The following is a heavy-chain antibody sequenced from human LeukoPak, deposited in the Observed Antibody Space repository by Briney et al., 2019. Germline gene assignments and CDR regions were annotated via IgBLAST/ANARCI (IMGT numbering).Heavy chain of an antibody. CDR2: IYYTGST. V-gene: IGHV4-39*01. Sequence: SETLSLTCTVSGGSISSSSYSWGWIRQPPGKRLEWIGNIYYTGSTYYNPSLKSRATISVDTSKNQFSLELTSVTAADTAVYYCARHASVSGNWPRPLHYWGQGSLVTVSS. CDR3: ARHASVSGNWPRPLHY. D-gene: IGHD6-19*01. J-gene: IGHJ4*02. CDR1: GGSISSSSYS.